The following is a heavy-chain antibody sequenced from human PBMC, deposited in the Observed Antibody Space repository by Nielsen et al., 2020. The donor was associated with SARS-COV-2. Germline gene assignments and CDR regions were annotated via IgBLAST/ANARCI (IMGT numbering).Heavy chain of an antibody. D-gene: IGHD5-12*01. Sequence: SVKVSCKASGYTFTDYYIHWVRQAPGQGLEWMGRINPNSGGTNYAQKFQGRVTMTRDTSTSTAYMELSRLRSDDTAVYYCAREATGFDYWGQGTLVTVSS. CDR2: INPNSGGT. V-gene: IGHV1-2*06. J-gene: IGHJ4*02. CDR1: GYTFTDYY. CDR3: AREATGFDY.